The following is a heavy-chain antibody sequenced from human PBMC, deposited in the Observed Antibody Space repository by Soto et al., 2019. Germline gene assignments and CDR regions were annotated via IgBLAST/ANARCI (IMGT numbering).Heavy chain of an antibody. Sequence: SVKVSCKASGGTFSSYAISWVRQAPGQGLEWMGGIIPILGTANYAQKFQGRVTITADESTSTAYMELSSLGSEDTAVYYCARADYDFWSGYRAYYGMDVWGQGTTVTVSS. CDR1: GGTFSSYA. D-gene: IGHD3-3*01. CDR3: ARADYDFWSGYRAYYGMDV. CDR2: IIPILGTA. V-gene: IGHV1-69*13. J-gene: IGHJ6*02.